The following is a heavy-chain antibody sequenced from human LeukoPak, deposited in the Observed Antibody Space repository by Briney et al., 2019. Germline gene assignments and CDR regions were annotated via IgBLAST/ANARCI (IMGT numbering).Heavy chain of an antibody. CDR3: ARAYGSASYSFDY. J-gene: IGHJ4*02. CDR2: ISASSDSQ. V-gene: IGHV3-23*01. D-gene: IGHD3-10*01. Sequence: GGTLRLSCVASGFTFQNYGMAWVRPVPGKGLEWVSAISASSDSQYYTDSVKGRFTISRDNSKNTLYLQMNSLRAEDTAVYYCARAYGSASYSFDYWGQGTLVTVSS. CDR1: GFTFQNYG.